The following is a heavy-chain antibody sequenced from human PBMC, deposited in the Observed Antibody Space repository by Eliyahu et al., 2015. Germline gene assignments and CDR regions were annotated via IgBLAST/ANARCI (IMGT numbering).Heavy chain of an antibody. V-gene: IGHV3-30*07. CDR3: ARGRGISMIRGPQPALDL. J-gene: IGHJ3*01. Sequence: VRQAPGKGLEWVALISSDGSNENYADSVKGRFTVSRDNSKNTIHVQMTSLRGGDTAVYYCARGRGISMIRGPQPALDLWGQGTMVTVSS. CDR2: ISSDGSNE. D-gene: IGHD3-10*01.